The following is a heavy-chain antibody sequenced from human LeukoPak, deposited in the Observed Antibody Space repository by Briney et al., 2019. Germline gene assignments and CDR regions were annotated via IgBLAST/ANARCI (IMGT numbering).Heavy chain of an antibody. J-gene: IGHJ6*02. V-gene: IGHV1-2*04. Sequence: GASVKVSCKASGYTFTGYYMHWVRQAPGQGLEWMGWINPNSGGTNYAQKFQGWVTMTRDTSISTAYMELSRLRAEDTALYHCARDGDYKYYYYGMDVWGQGTTVTVSS. D-gene: IGHD4-17*01. CDR2: INPNSGGT. CDR3: ARDGDYKYYYYGMDV. CDR1: GYTFTGYY.